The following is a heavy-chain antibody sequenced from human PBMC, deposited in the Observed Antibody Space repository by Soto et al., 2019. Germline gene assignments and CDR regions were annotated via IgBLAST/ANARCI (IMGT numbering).Heavy chain of an antibody. CDR2: IIPIFGTV. V-gene: IGHV1-69*12. CDR3: XXXXXXXXXXXXXWR. Sequence: QVQLVQSGAEVKKPGSSVKVSCKASGGTFSNYALDWVRXXXGXXXXWMGGIIPIFGTVRHAQNFQGRVTITADESTAXXXXXXXXXXXXXXXXXXXXXXXXXXXXXXXXWRWGQGTLVTVSS. CDR1: GGTFSNYA. J-gene: IGHJ1*01.